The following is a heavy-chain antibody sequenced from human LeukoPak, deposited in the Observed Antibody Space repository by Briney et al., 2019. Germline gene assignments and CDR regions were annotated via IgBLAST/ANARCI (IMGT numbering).Heavy chain of an antibody. CDR2: INHSGST. V-gene: IGHV4-34*01. D-gene: IGHD1-7*01. J-gene: IGHJ3*02. CDR3: ASGRYNWNYEVYDAFDI. CDR1: GGSFSGYY. Sequence: SETLSLTCAVYGGSFSGYYWSWIRQPPGKGLEWIGEINHSGSTNYNPSLKSRVTISVDTSKNQFSLKLSSVTAADTAVYYCASGRYNWNYEVYDAFDIWGQGTMVTVSS.